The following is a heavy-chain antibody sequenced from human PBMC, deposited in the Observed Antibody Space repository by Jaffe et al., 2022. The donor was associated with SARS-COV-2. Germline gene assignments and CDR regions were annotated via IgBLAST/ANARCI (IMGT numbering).Heavy chain of an antibody. CDR3: ARDWFYCSGGSCYPRDAFDI. CDR2: IWYDGSNK. D-gene: IGHD2-15*01. Sequence: QVQLVESGGGVVQPGRSLRLSCAASGFTFSSYGMHWVRQAPGKGLEWVAVIWYDGSNKYYADSVKGRFTISRDNSKNTLYLQMNSLRAEDTAVYYCARDWFYCSGGSCYPRDAFDIWGQGTMVTVSS. V-gene: IGHV3-33*01. CDR1: GFTFSSYG. J-gene: IGHJ3*02.